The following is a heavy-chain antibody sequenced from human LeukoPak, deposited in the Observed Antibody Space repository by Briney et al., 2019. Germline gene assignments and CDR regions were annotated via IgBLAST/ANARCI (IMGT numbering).Heavy chain of an antibody. CDR2: IKQDGSEK. J-gene: IGHJ4*02. V-gene: IGHV3-7*01. CDR3: ARDRFPEYRWFGEIDY. CDR1: GFTFSSYW. Sequence: GGSLRLSCAASGFTFSSYWMSWVRQAPGKGLEWVANIKQDGSEKYYVDSVKGRFTISRDNAKNSLYLRMNNLGAEDTAVYYCARDRFPEYRWFGEIDYWGQGTLVTVSS. D-gene: IGHD3-10*01.